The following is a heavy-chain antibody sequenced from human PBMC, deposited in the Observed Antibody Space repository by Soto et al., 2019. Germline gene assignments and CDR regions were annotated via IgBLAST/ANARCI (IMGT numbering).Heavy chain of an antibody. CDR2: INHSGST. J-gene: IGHJ5*02. V-gene: IGHV4-34*01. CDR1: GGSFIGYY. CDR3: VKTGYCSGGSCSNSRFDP. Sequence: SETLSLTCAVYGGSFIGYYWSWIRQPPGKGLEWIGEINHSGSTNYNPSLKSRVTISVDTSKNQFSLKLSSVTAADTAVYYCVKTGYCSGGSCSNSRFDPWGQGTLVTVSS. D-gene: IGHD2-15*01.